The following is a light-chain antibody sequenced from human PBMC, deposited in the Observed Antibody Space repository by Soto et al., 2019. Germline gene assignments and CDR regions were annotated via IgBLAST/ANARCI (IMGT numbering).Light chain of an antibody. J-gene: IGKJ3*01. CDR3: QQRRLGVT. V-gene: IGKV3-11*01. CDR1: ESVSIY. Sequence: EVVLTQSPAPLSLSPGERATLSCRASESVSIYLAWYQQKPGQAPRLLIYDASKRATGIPARFSGSGSGTDFTFTISNLEPEDFAVYYCQQRRLGVTFGPGTKVDIK. CDR2: DAS.